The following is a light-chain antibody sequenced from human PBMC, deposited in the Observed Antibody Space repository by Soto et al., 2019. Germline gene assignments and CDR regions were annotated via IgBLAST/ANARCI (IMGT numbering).Light chain of an antibody. CDR2: GAC. V-gene: IGKV3-20*01. CDR3: QQYGSSGT. Sequence: EIVLTQSPGTLSLSPGERATLSCRASQSVSNNYLAWYQQKPGQAPRLLIYGACNRATGIPDRFSGSGSGTDFTLTISRLEPEEFAVYYCQQYGSSGTFGQGTKVEIK. CDR1: QSVSNNY. J-gene: IGKJ1*01.